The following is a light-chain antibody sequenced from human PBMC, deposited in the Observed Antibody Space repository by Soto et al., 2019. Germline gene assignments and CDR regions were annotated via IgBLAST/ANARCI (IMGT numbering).Light chain of an antibody. Sequence: EIVMTQSPATLSVSPGERATLSCRASQSFISNLSWYQQKPCQAPSLLIYGASTSAAGIPDRFSGSGSLTDFTLTITRLEPEDSAVYFCQQYTGPPTTFGQGTRLEI. CDR2: GAS. V-gene: IGKV3D-15*01. J-gene: IGKJ5*01. CDR1: QSFISN. CDR3: QQYTGPPTT.